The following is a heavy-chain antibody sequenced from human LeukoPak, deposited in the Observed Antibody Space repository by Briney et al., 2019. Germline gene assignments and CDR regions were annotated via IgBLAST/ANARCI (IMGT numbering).Heavy chain of an antibody. D-gene: IGHD1-1*01. CDR3: ARGRVSSSTWYSTYYYYFYMDV. CDR2: IDISGST. Sequence: PSETLSLTCTVSGGSISSGSYYWSWLRQPAGKGLEWIGRIDISGSTNYNPSLKSRVSISVDTTNNLFSLRLRSVTAADTAVYFCARGRVSSSTWYSTYYYYFYMDVWGKGTTVTVSS. J-gene: IGHJ6*03. CDR1: GGSISSGSYY. V-gene: IGHV4-61*02.